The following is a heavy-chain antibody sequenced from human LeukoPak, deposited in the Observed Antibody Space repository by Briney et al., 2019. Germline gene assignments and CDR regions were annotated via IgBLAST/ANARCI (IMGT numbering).Heavy chain of an antibody. CDR2: IYPGDSDT. V-gene: IGHV5-51*01. CDR3: ARLHDYGDYPFDY. CDR1: GYSFTNYW. D-gene: IGHD4-17*01. Sequence: GESLKISCKGSGYSFTNYWIGWVRQMPGKGLERVGIIYPGDSDTRYSPSFQGQVTISADKSISTAYLQWSSLKASDTAMYYCARLHDYGDYPFDYWGQGTLVTVSS. J-gene: IGHJ4*02.